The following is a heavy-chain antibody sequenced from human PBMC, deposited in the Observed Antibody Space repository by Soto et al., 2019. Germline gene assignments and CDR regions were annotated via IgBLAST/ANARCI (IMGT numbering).Heavy chain of an antibody. V-gene: IGHV3-23*01. J-gene: IGHJ5*02. CDR3: AKHRDIVLMVYSDISMGLDP. D-gene: IGHD2-8*01. CDR2: ISGSGGST. CDR1: GFTFSSYA. Sequence: GGSLRLSCAASGFTFSSYAMSWVRQAPGKGLEWVSAISGSGGSTYYADSVKGRFTISRDNSKNTLYLQMNSLRAEDTAVYYCAKHRDIVLMVYSDISMGLDPWGQGTLVTVSS.